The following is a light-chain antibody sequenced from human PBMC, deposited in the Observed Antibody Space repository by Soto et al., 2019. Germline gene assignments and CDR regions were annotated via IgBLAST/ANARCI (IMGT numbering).Light chain of an antibody. Sequence: EIVMTQSPATLSVSPGERATRSCRASQSVSSNLAWYQQKPGQAPRILIYGASTRATGIPARFSGSGSGTEFTLTISSLQSEDFAVYYCQQYNNWPPWTFGQGTKV. CDR1: QSVSSN. V-gene: IGKV3-15*01. CDR2: GAS. J-gene: IGKJ1*01. CDR3: QQYNNWPPWT.